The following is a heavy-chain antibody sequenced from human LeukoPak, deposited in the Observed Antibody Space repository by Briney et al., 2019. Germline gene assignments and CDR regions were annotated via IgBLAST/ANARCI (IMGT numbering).Heavy chain of an antibody. CDR3: ASGGGEYQLLPDAFDI. D-gene: IGHD2-2*01. Sequence: GGSLRLSCAASGFTFSSYWMSRVRQAPGKGLEWVANIKQDGSEKYYVDSVKGRFTISRDNAKNSLYLQMNSLRAEDTAVYYCASGGGEYQLLPDAFDIWGQGTMVTVSS. V-gene: IGHV3-7*01. CDR2: IKQDGSEK. CDR1: GFTFSSYW. J-gene: IGHJ3*02.